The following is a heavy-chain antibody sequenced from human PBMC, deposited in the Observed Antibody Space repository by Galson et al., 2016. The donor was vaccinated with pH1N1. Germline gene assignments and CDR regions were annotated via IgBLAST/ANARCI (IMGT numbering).Heavy chain of an antibody. J-gene: IGHJ3*02. CDR3: AKTLTHDEIYDAFDI. Sequence: SLRLSCAASGFTFSSYAMRWVRQAPGKGLEWVSAISGSGGSTYYADSVKGRFTISRDNSKNTLYLQTNSLRAEDTAVYYCAKTLTHDEIYDAFDIWGQGTMVTVSS. V-gene: IGHV3-23*01. CDR2: ISGSGGST. CDR1: GFTFSSYA. D-gene: IGHD2/OR15-2a*01.